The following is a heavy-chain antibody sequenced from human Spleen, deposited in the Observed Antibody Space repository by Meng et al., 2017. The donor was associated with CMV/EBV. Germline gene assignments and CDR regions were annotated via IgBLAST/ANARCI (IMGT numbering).Heavy chain of an antibody. CDR2: INHSGST. CDR1: GGSFSGYY. V-gene: IGHV4-34*01. CDR3: ARSSTSCYCAFDI. J-gene: IGHJ3*02. D-gene: IGHD2-2*01. Sequence: SETLSLTCAVYGGSFSGYYWSWIRQPPGKGLEWIGEINHSGSTNYNPSLKSRVTISVDTSKNQFSLKLSSVTAVDTAVYYCARSSTSCYCAFDIWGQGTMVTVSS.